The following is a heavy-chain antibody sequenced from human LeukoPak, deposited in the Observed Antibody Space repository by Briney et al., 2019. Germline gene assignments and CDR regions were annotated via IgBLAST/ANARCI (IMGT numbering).Heavy chain of an antibody. J-gene: IGHJ3*02. V-gene: IGHV3-23*01. D-gene: IGHD6-6*01. CDR1: GFTFNTYA. CDR2: ISGSGGTT. Sequence: GGSLRLSCAASGFTFNTYAMSWVRQAPGKGLEWVSGISGSGGTTYYADSVKGRYTISRDKSKNTLDLQMNSLRAEDTAVYYCAKDRSSSPLYDAFDIWGQGTMVTVSS. CDR3: AKDRSSSPLYDAFDI.